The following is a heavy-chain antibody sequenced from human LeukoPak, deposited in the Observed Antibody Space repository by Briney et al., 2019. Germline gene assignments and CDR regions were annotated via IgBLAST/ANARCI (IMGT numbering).Heavy chain of an antibody. J-gene: IGHJ3*02. D-gene: IGHD3-22*01. CDR3: ARANYHDSSGYPGAFDI. Sequence: PGRSLRLSCAASGFTFSSYGMHWVRQAPGKGLEWVAVIWYDGSNKYYADSVKGRFTISRDNSKNTLYLQMNSLRAEDTAVYYCARANYHDSSGYPGAFDIWGQGTMVTVSS. CDR2: IWYDGSNK. V-gene: IGHV3-33*01. CDR1: GFTFSSYG.